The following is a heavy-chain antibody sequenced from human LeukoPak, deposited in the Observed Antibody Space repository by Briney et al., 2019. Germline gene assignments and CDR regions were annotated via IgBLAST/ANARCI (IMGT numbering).Heavy chain of an antibody. V-gene: IGHV3-49*04. CDR1: GFTFGDYA. D-gene: IGHD3-22*01. J-gene: IGHJ4*02. Sequence: GGSLRLSCTASGFTFGDYAMSWVRQAPGKGLEWVGVIRSKAYGGTTEYASAVKGRFTISRDDSKSIAYLQMNSLKTEDTAVYYCTRVGLLPPYYFDYWGQGTLVTVSS. CDR2: IRSKAYGGTT. CDR3: TRVGLLPPYYFDY.